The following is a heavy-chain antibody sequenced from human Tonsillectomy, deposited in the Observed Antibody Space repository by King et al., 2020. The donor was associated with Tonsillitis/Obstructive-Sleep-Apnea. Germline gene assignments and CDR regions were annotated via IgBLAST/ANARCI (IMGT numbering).Heavy chain of an antibody. CDR2: IYYSGSA. V-gene: IGHV4-31*03. CDR3: ARAVPPLRGDY. J-gene: IGHJ4*02. D-gene: IGHD4-17*01. Sequence: QLQESGPGLVKPSQTLSLTCTVSSGSISSGSHFWSWLRQHPGKGLEWIGYIYYSGSAYYNPSLKSRVSISLDTSKSQFSLNLTSVTAADTAVYYCARAVPPLRGDYGGQGTRDTVSS. CDR1: SGSISSGSHF.